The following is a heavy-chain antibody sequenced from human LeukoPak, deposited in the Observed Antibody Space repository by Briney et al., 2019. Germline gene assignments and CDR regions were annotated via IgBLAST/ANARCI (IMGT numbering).Heavy chain of an antibody. CDR3: ARVVGSWDAFDI. CDR1: GFTFSRFW. CDR2: IKQDESEK. Sequence: GGSLRLSCAASGFTFSRFWMSWVRQAPGKGLEWVANIKQDESEKYYVDSVRGRFTISRDNAKNSLYLQMNSLRAEDTAVYYCARVVGSWDAFDIWGQGTMVTVSS. D-gene: IGHD3-10*01. J-gene: IGHJ3*02. V-gene: IGHV3-7*02.